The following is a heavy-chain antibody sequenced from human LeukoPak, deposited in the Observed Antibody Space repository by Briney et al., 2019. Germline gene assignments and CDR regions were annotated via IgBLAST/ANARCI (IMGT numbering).Heavy chain of an antibody. CDR3: AKAPGGQLLPNAFDI. CDR2: ISGSGGST. D-gene: IGHD2-15*01. CDR1: GFTFSSYA. V-gene: IGHV3-23*01. Sequence: GGSLRLSCAASGFTFSSYAMSWVRPAPRKGLEWVSAISGSGGSTYYADSVKGRFTISRDNSKNTLYLQMNSLRAEDTAVYYCAKAPGGQLLPNAFDIWGQGTMVTVSS. J-gene: IGHJ3*02.